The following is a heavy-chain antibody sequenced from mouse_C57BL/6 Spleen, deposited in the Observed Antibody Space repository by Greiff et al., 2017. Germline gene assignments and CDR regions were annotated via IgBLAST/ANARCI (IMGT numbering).Heavy chain of an antibody. J-gene: IGHJ1*03. D-gene: IGHD1-1*01. CDR3: ARWADYYGSTHWYFDV. Sequence: VQLQQPGAELVRPGSSVKLSCKASGYTFTSYWMHWVKQRPIQGLEWIGNIDPSDSETHYNQTFKDKATLTVDKSSSTAYMQLSSLTSEDSAVYYCARWADYYGSTHWYFDVWGTGTTVTVSS. CDR2: IDPSDSET. CDR1: GYTFTSYW. V-gene: IGHV1-52*01.